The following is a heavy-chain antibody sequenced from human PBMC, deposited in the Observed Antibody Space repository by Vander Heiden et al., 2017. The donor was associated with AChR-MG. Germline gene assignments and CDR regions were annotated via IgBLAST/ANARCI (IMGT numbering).Heavy chain of an antibody. V-gene: IGHV3-21*01. CDR1: GSTFSTFS. J-gene: IGHJ5*02. CDR3: ARAPGYHNAS. CDR2: ISTGSSYI. Sequence: EVQLVESGGGLVKPGGSLRLSGAASGSTFSTFSMNWVRQAPGKGLEWVSSISTGSSYIYYADSVKGRFTISRDNAKKSLYLQMNSLRVEDTAVYYCARAPGYHNASWGQGTLVTVSS. D-gene: IGHD5-12*01.